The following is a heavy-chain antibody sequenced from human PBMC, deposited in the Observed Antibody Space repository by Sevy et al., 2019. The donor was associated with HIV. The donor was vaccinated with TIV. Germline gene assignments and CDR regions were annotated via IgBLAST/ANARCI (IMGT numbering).Heavy chain of an antibody. CDR1: GGTFSSYA. J-gene: IGHJ6*02. D-gene: IGHD3-3*01. CDR3: ARDEISYYDFWSGYKYYYGMDV. Sequence: ASVKVSCKASGGTFSSYAISWVRQAPGQGLEWMGGIIPIFGTANYAQKFQGRVTITADESTNTAYMELSSLRSEDTAVYYCARDEISYYDFWSGYKYYYGMDVWGQGTTVTVSS. CDR2: IIPIFGTA. V-gene: IGHV1-69*13.